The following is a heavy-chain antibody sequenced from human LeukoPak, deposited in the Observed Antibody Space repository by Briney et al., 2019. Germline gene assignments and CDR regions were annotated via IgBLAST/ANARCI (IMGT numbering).Heavy chain of an antibody. CDR1: GGSISSYY. Sequence: PSETLSLTCTVSGGSISSYYWSWIRHPPGKGLEWIGYIYYSGSTNYNPSLKSRVTISVDTSKNQFSLKLSSVTAADTAVYYCARGGAFYSSSSSFDYWGQGTLVTVSS. V-gene: IGHV4-59*08. CDR3: ARGGAFYSSSSSFDY. J-gene: IGHJ4*02. CDR2: IYYSGST. D-gene: IGHD6-6*01.